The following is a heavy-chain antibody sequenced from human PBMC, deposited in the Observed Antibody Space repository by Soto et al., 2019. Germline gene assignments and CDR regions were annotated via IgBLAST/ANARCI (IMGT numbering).Heavy chain of an antibody. CDR3: ARSSMVDTAMAAFDY. V-gene: IGHV1-69*01. Sequence: QVQLVQSGAEVQKPGSSVKVSCKASGGTFSSYAISWVRQAPGQGREWMGGIIPIFGTANYAQKFQGRVTITADESTSKAYKELSSLRSEDTAVYYCARSSMVDTAMAAFDYWGQGTLVTVSS. D-gene: IGHD5-18*01. CDR2: IIPIFGTA. J-gene: IGHJ4*02. CDR1: GGTFSSYA.